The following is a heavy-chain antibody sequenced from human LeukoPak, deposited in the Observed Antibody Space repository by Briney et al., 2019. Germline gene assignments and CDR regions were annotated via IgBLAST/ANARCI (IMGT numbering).Heavy chain of an antibody. CDR1: GFTFDDYA. J-gene: IGHJ4*02. CDR3: AKDLELGADGSGTFDY. D-gene: IGHD3-10*01. V-gene: IGHV3-9*01. Sequence: GRSLRLSCAASGFTFDDYAMHWVRQAPGKGLEWVSGINWNSGSIAYADSVKGRFTISRNNAKNSLYLQMNSLRPEDTALYYCAKDLELGADGSGTFDYWGQGTLVTVSS. CDR2: INWNSGSI.